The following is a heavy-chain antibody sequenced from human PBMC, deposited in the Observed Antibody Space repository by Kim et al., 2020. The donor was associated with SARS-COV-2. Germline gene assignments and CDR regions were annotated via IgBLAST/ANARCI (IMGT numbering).Heavy chain of an antibody. D-gene: IGHD3-16*02. J-gene: IGHJ4*02. V-gene: IGHV4-34*01. CDR3: ARRYYDYVWGSYRSFYFDY. Sequence: RVTISVDTSKNQFSLKLSSVTAADTAVYYCARRYYDYVWGSYRSFYFDYWGQGTLVTVSS.